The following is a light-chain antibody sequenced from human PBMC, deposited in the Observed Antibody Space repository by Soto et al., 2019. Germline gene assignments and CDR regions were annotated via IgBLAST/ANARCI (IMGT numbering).Light chain of an antibody. J-gene: IGKJ1*01. Sequence: DVQLTQAPSTLSASVGDRVTITCRASQSIGNWLAWYQQKPGKAPNLLIYDASTLENGVPSRFSGSASGTEFTLTISSLQSEDFAVYYCQQYNNWPRTFGQGTKVDIK. CDR3: QQYNNWPRT. CDR1: QSIGNW. CDR2: DAS. V-gene: IGKV1-5*01.